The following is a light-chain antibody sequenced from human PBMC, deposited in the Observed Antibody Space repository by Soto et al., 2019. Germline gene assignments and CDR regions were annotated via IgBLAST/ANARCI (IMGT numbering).Light chain of an antibody. V-gene: IGKV3-20*01. CDR2: GAS. CDR1: QSLSSNY. Sequence: EIVLTQSPGTLSLSPWERANLSCRASQSLSSNYLAWYQQKPGQAPRLLIYGASSRATGIPDRFSGSGSGTDFTLTISRLEPEDFAVYYCQQYGSTPWTFGQGTRVEIK. CDR3: QQYGSTPWT. J-gene: IGKJ1*01.